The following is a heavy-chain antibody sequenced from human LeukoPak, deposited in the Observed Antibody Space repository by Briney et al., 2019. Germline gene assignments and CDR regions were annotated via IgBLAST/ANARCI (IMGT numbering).Heavy chain of an antibody. J-gene: IGHJ5*02. CDR3: ARDLSVGATSP. V-gene: IGHV4-61*02. CDR1: GGSISSGSYY. D-gene: IGHD1-26*01. Sequence: PSETLSLTCTVSGGSISSGSYYWSWIRQPAGKGLEWIGRIYTSGSTNYNPSLKSRVTISVDTSKNQFSLKLSSVTAADTAVYYCARDLSVGATSPWGQGTLVTVSS. CDR2: IYTSGST.